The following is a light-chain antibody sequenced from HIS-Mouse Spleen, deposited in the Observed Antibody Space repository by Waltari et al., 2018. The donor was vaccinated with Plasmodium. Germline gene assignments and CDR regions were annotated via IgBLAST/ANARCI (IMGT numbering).Light chain of an antibody. CDR3: GTWDSSLSAGVV. CDR2: DNN. V-gene: IGLV1-51*01. J-gene: IGLJ2*01. Sequence: QSVLTQPPSVSAAPGQKVTISCPGSRSNIGTNYVSWYQQLPGTAPKLLIYDNNKRPSGIPDRFSGSKSGTSATLGITGLQTGDEADYYCGTWDSSLSAGVVFGGGTKLTVL. CDR1: RSNIGTNY.